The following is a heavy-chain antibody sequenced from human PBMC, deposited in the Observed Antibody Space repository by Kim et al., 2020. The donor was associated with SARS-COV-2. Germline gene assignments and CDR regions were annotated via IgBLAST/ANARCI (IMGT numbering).Heavy chain of an antibody. D-gene: IGHD6-13*01. J-gene: IGHJ6*02. Sequence: QKFQGRVTITRDTSASTAYMELSSLRSEDTAVYYCARESPAGYYYYGMDVWGQGTTVTVSS. CDR3: ARESPAGYYYYGMDV. V-gene: IGHV1-3*01.